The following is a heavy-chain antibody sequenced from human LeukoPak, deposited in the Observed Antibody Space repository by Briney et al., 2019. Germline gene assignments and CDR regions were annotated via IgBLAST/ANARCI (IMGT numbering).Heavy chain of an antibody. CDR3: AKGSYYDSSGSFYFDY. J-gene: IGHJ4*02. CDR2: INQDGGRI. Sequence: GGSLRLSCAASGFTFNSHWMNWVRQAPGKGLEWVGIINQDGGRIGYGDSVKGRFTISRDNAKNSLYLQMNSLRAEDTAVYYCAKGSYYDSSGSFYFDYWGQGTLVTVSS. D-gene: IGHD3-22*01. V-gene: IGHV3-7*03. CDR1: GFTFNSHW.